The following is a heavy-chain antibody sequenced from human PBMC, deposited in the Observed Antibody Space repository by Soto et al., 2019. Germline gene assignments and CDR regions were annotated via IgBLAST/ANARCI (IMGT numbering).Heavy chain of an antibody. Sequence: SETLSLTCTVSGGSINLYYWSWIRQSPGKGLEWIGYVYYNGSTTYNPSLKSRVTISLDTSKNQFSLRLSSVTAADTAMYYCARSMVANYYYYYGMDVWGQGTTVTVSS. D-gene: IGHD3-10*01. CDR2: VYYNGST. V-gene: IGHV4-59*01. CDR3: ARSMVANYYYYYGMDV. CDR1: GGSINLYY. J-gene: IGHJ6*02.